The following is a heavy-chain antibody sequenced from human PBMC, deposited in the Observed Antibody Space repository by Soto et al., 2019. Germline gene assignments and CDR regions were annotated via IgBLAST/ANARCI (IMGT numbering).Heavy chain of an antibody. V-gene: IGHV4-59*01. CDR3: ARGGDPTAGGTGAFDI. CDR2: IHFSGTS. CDR1: GGSIRATY. Sequence: SETLSLTCTVTGGSIRATYWSWVRQPPGEELEWIGYIHFSGTSSYNPSLRSRITMSGDTSKNQLSLKVASVIAADTAVYYCARGGDPTAGGTGAFDIWGQGIMVTVS. D-gene: IGHD2-8*02. J-gene: IGHJ3*02.